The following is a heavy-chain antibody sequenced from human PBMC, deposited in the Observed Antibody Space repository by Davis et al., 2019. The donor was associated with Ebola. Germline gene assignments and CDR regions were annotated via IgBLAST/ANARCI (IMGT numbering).Heavy chain of an antibody. D-gene: IGHD4-23*01. CDR2: INHSGST. Sequence: PSETLSLTCAVYGGSFSGYYWSWIRQPPGKGLEWIGEINHSGSTNYNPSLKSRVTISVDTSKNQFSLKLSSVTAADTAVYYCARANGGNSGWWYFDLWGRGTLVTVSS. V-gene: IGHV4-34*01. J-gene: IGHJ2*01. CDR1: GGSFSGYY. CDR3: ARANGGNSGWWYFDL.